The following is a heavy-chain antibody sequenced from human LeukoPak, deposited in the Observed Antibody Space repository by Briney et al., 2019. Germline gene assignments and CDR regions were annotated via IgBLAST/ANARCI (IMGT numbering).Heavy chain of an antibody. CDR1: GSTFTSYG. D-gene: IGHD3-3*01. CDR2: ICEYNGNT. J-gene: IGHJ6*03. CDR3: ARGFYEWLDYYDDMDV. V-gene: IGHV1-18*01. Sequence: ASGKLSFKASGSTFTSYGISMMRPAPGPGLEWVGWICEYNGNTNYAQKLQGRATMTTDTSTSTAYMEKRSLRSDDTAVYYCARGFYEWLDYYDDMDVCGKGNTVTVS.